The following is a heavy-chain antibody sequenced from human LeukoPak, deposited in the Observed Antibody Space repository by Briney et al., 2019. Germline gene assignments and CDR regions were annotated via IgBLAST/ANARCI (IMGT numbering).Heavy chain of an antibody. CDR1: GFTFSNAW. D-gene: IGHD1-1*01. CDR2: IKSNTDGGTA. CDR3: TTDPRNGYYFDY. V-gene: IGHV3-15*01. J-gene: IGHJ4*02. Sequence: GSLRLSCAASGFTFSNAWISRVRQAPGKGLEWVGRIKSNTDGGTADYAAPVKDRVTISRDDSKNTLYLQMNSLKTEDTAVYYCTTDPRNGYYFDYWGQGTLATVSS.